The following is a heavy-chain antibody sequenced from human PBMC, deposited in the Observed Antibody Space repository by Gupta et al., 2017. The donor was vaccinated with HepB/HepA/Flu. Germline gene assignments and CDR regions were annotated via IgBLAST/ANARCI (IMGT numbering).Heavy chain of an antibody. J-gene: IGHJ4*02. D-gene: IGHD1-1*01. CDR2: VFYSGSN. V-gene: IGHV4-39*01. CDR3: ARSPYKWIDPTQYNFFDI. CDR1: TVSVTSPDFY. Sequence: QAQLQESGPGLVRPSETLSLTCTVSTVSVTSPDFYWGWIRQSPENGLQWLGTVFYSGSNYRNPSLRGRLTISADTSSDTLSLTLRSVTAADTAVYYCARSPYKWIDPTQYNFFDIWGQGILVTVSS.